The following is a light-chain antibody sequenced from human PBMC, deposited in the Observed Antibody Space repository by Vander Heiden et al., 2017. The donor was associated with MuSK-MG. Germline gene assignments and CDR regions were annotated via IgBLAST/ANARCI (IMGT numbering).Light chain of an antibody. J-gene: IGKJ1*01. V-gene: IGKV1-NL1*01. CDR3: QQFYSTTGT. Sequence: IPMTQSPSSLSASLGDRVTITCLASQRISDFLAWYQQKPGKAPKLLIYAAARLESGVPSRFSGSGSGTDFTLTISSLQPEDFATYHCQQFYSTTGTFGQGTKVEIK. CDR2: AAA. CDR1: QRISDF.